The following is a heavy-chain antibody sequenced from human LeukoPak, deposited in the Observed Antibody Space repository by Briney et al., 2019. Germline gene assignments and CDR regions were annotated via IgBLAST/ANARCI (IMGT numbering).Heavy chain of an antibody. Sequence: PGGSLRLSCAASGFTFSSYWMSWVRQAPGKGLEWVANIKQDGSEKYYVDSVKGRFTISRDNAKNSLYLQMNSLRAKDTAVYYCARVDLFIAVAGIYWYFDLWGRGTLVTVSS. CDR1: GFTFSSYW. CDR3: ARVDLFIAVAGIYWYFDL. V-gene: IGHV3-7*01. D-gene: IGHD6-19*01. J-gene: IGHJ2*01. CDR2: IKQDGSEK.